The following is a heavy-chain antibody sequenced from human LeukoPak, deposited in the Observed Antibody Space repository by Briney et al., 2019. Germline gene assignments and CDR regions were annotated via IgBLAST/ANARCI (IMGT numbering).Heavy chain of an antibody. D-gene: IGHD6-19*01. CDR3: ARDGVSGSSGWYEAYYFDY. J-gene: IGHJ4*02. CDR1: GGSISSSSYY. Sequence: SETLSLTCTVSGGSISSSSYYWGWIRQPPGKGLEWIGSIYYSGSTYYNPSLKSRVTISVDTSKNQFSLKLSSVTAADTAVYYCARDGVSGSSGWYEAYYFDYWGQGTLVTVSS. V-gene: IGHV4-39*07. CDR2: IYYSGST.